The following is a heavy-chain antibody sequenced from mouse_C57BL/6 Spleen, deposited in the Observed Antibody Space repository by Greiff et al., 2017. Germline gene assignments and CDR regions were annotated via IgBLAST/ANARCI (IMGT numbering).Heavy chain of an antibody. CDR1: GFTFSDYY. J-gene: IGHJ3*01. V-gene: IGHV5-16*01. CDR2: INYDGSST. D-gene: IGHD3-2*02. Sequence: EVHLVESEGGLVQPGSSMKLSCTASGFTFSDYYMAWVRQVPEKGLEWVANINYDGSSTYYLDSLKSRFIISRDNAKNILYLHMSSLKSEDTATYYCARAEGDSPGAFAYCGQGALVTVSA. CDR3: ARAEGDSPGAFAY.